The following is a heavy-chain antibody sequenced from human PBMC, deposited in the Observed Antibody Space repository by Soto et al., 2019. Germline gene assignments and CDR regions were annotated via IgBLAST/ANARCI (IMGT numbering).Heavy chain of an antibody. D-gene: IGHD1-7*01. CDR3: ARTGQLELPYFDY. CDR1: GFTFSSYG. CDR2: ISYDGSNK. Sequence: GGSLRLSCAASGFTFSSYGMHWVRQAPGKGLEWVAVISYDGSNKYYADSVKGRFTISRDNSKNTLYLQMNSLRAEDTAVYYCARTGQLELPYFDYWGPGTLVTVSS. J-gene: IGHJ4*02. V-gene: IGHV3-30*03.